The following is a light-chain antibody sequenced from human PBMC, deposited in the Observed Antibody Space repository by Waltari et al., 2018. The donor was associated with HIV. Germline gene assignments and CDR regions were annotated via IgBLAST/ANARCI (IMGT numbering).Light chain of an antibody. CDR2: AAS. Sequence: DIQLTQSPSFLSASVGDRVTLTCRPSQGISNYLAWYQQKPGSAPKLLIYAASTLQIGVPSRFSGSGSGTECTLTITSLQAEDSATYYCQQLNSYPVTFGRVAGREI. CDR1: QGISNY. V-gene: IGKV1-9*01. J-gene: IGKJ5*01. CDR3: QQLNSYPVT.